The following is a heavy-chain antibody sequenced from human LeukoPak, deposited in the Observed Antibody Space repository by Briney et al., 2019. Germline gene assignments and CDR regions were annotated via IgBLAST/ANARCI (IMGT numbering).Heavy chain of an antibody. J-gene: IGHJ4*02. CDR3: PRDFDY. Sequence: SQTLSLTCAISGDSVSSNTASWNWIRQSPSRGLEWLGRTYYRSEWYYDYAVSVKSRITINPDTSRNQFSLQLNSVIPEDTAVYYCPRDFDYWGQGTLVTVSS. CDR2: TYYRSEWYY. V-gene: IGHV6-1*01. CDR1: GDSVSSNTAS.